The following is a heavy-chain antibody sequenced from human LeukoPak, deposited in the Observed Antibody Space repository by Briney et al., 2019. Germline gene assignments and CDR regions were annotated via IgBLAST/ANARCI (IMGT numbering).Heavy chain of an antibody. D-gene: IGHD6-6*01. J-gene: IGHJ5*02. CDR3: AKGPPRKVAARPRNWFHP. CDR2: IYYSGSA. V-gene: IGHV4-59*01. Sequence: SETLSLTCTVSGGSISSYYWSWIRQPPGKGLEWIGYIYYSGSANYNPSLKSRVTISVDTSKNQFSLKLSSVIAADTAVYYCAKGPPRKVAARPRNWFHPLGQGTLVTVSS. CDR1: GGSISSYY.